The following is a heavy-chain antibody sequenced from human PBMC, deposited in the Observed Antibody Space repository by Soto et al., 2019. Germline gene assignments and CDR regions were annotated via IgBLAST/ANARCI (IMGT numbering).Heavy chain of an antibody. CDR3: ATARYSSSGDYYYYGMDV. CDR2: MNPNSGNT. V-gene: IGHV1-8*01. D-gene: IGHD6-13*01. Sequence: GASVKVSCKASGYTFTSYDINWVRQATGQGLEWMGWMNPNSGNTGYAQKFQGRVTMTRNTSISTAYMELSSLRSEDTAVYYCATARYSSSGDYYYYGMDVWGQGTTVTVSS. CDR1: GYTFTSYD. J-gene: IGHJ6*02.